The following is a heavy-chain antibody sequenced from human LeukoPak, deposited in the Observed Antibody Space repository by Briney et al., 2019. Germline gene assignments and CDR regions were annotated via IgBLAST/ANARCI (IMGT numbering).Heavy chain of an antibody. Sequence: SETLSLTCTVSGDSIRSYYWNWIRQPPGKGLEWIGYIYYSGSTNYNPSLKSRVTMSVDTSKNQFSLKLSSVTAADTAVCYCARGQGRFDYXSSGXXITDLDYWGXGTXVXVSS. CDR2: IYYSGST. J-gene: IGHJ4*01. V-gene: IGHV4-59*01. D-gene: IGHD3-22*01. CDR3: ARGQGRFDYXSSGXXITDLDY. CDR1: GDSIRSYY.